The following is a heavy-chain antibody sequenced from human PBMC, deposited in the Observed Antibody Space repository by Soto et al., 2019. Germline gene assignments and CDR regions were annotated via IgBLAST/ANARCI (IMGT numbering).Heavy chain of an antibody. CDR1: GGSVSDKTYY. D-gene: IGHD1-26*01. Sequence: SETLSLTCSVSGGSVSDKTYYWSWIRQPPGKRLEWIGYVYYSGTTNYNPSLKSRVTISVDLSKNRFSLRLSSVTTADTAMYYCARSSGGNFGIIIEGTNWFAPWGQGTLVTVSS. J-gene: IGHJ5*02. V-gene: IGHV4-61*01. CDR3: ARSSGGNFGIIIEGTNWFAP. CDR2: VYYSGTT.